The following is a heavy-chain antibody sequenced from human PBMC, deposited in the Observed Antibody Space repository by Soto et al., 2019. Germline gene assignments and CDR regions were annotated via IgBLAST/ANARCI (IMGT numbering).Heavy chain of an antibody. Sequence: ASVKASCKASGYTFTSYGISWVRQAPGQGLEWMGWISAYNGNTNYAQKLQGRVTMTTDTSTSTAYMELRSLRSDDTAVYYCARVEWERDYYYGMDVWGQGTTVTVSS. V-gene: IGHV1-18*01. D-gene: IGHD1-26*01. CDR1: GYTFTSYG. CDR2: ISAYNGNT. CDR3: ARVEWERDYYYGMDV. J-gene: IGHJ6*02.